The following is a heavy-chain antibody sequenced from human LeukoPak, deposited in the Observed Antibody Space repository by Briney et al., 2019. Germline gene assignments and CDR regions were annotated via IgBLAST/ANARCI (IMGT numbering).Heavy chain of an antibody. V-gene: IGHV3-48*01. J-gene: IGHJ4*02. D-gene: IGHD3-22*01. CDR2: ISSSSSTI. CDR3: ARGSMIVVGTFDY. Sequence: GGSLRLSCAASGFTFSSYSMNWVRQAPGKGLEWVSYISSSSSTIYYADSVKGRFTISRDNAKNSLYLQMNSLRAEDTAVYYCARGSMIVVGTFDYWGQGTLVTVSS. CDR1: GFTFSSYS.